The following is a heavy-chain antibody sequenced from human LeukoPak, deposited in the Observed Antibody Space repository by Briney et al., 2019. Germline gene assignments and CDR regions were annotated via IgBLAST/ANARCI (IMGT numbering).Heavy chain of an antibody. CDR2: INPNTGGT. Sequence: ASVKVSCKASGYTFTAHYMHWVRQAPGQGLEWMGWINPNTGGTHYAQKFQGRVTMTRDTSVSTVYMELNRLRSDDMAVYYCARDFGWREHAFDIWGQGTMVTVSS. J-gene: IGHJ3*02. CDR1: GYTFTAHY. D-gene: IGHD3-9*01. CDR3: ARDFGWREHAFDI. V-gene: IGHV1-2*02.